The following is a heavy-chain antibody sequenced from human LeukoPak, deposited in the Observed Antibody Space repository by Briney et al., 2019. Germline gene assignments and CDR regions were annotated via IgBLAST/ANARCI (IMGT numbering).Heavy chain of an antibody. CDR3: ARLNPEKLEWFDP. CDR1: GGSFSGYY. Sequence: PSETLSLTCAVYGGSFSGYYWSWIRQPPGNGLEWIGEINHSGSTNYNPSLKSRVTISVDTSKNQFSLKLSSVTAADTAVYYCARLNPEKLEWFDPWGQGTLVTVSS. D-gene: IGHD6-6*01. CDR2: INHSGST. V-gene: IGHV4-34*01. J-gene: IGHJ5*02.